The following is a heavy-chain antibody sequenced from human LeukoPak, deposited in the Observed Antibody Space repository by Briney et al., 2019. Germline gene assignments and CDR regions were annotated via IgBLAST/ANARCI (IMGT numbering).Heavy chain of an antibody. CDR2: IYTSGST. Sequence: LSETLSLTCTVSGGSIGNFYWSWIRQPAGKGLEWIGRIYTSGSTYYNPSLKSRVTISVDTSKNQFSLKLTSVTAADTAVYYCARDLGVRWGQGTLVTVSS. D-gene: IGHD2-8*01. CDR1: GGSIGNFY. V-gene: IGHV4-4*07. CDR3: ARDLGVR. J-gene: IGHJ4*02.